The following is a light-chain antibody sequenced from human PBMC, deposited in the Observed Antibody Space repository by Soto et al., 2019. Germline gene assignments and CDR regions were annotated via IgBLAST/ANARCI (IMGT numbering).Light chain of an antibody. J-gene: IGLJ2*01. V-gene: IGLV2-14*01. CDR3: AGWEDSLNGVG. Sequence: QSALTQPASVSGSPGQSITISCTGTSSDVGGYNYVSWYQQQAGKAPKLIIHEVSNRPSGVSNRFSGSKSGNTASLTISGLQAEDEADYYCAGWEDSLNGVGFGGGTKLTVL. CDR2: EVS. CDR1: SSDVGGYNY.